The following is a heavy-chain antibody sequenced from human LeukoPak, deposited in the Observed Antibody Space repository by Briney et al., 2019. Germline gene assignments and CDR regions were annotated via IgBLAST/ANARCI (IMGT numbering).Heavy chain of an antibody. CDR3: ARDIVVVPAAILSYYYYGMDV. V-gene: IGHV3-48*01. Sequence: GGSLRLSCVASGLTVSSYSMNWVRQAPGKGLEWVSYISSSSSTIYYADSVKGRFTISRDNSKNTLYLQMNSLRAEDTAVYYCARDIVVVPAAILSYYYYGMDVWGQGTTVTVSS. CDR1: GLTVSSYS. CDR2: ISSSSSTI. D-gene: IGHD2-2*02. J-gene: IGHJ6*02.